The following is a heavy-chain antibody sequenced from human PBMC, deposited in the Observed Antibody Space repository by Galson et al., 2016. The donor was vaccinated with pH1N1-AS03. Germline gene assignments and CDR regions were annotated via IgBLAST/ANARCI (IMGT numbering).Heavy chain of an antibody. Sequence: LSLTCVVGGFSISSAYCWGWIRQSPGKGLEWIGTIFHSGRTEYNPPLTSRVAISVDTSKNQFSLELTSVTAADTAVYFCARGGEGVYAFDVWGQGAMVTVSS. J-gene: IGHJ3*01. D-gene: IGHD3-16*01. V-gene: IGHV4-38-2*01. CDR3: ARGGEGVYAFDV. CDR1: GFSISSAYC. CDR2: IFHSGRT.